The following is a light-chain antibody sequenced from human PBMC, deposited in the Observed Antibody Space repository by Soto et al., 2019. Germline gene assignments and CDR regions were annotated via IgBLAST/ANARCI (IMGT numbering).Light chain of an antibody. CDR2: DAS. CDR1: QSVGSY. V-gene: IGKV3-11*01. CDR3: QQRSNWPSLT. J-gene: IGKJ4*01. Sequence: EIVLIQSPATLSLSPGERATLSCRASQSVGSYLAWYQHKPGQAPRLLISDASNRATGIPARFSGSGSETDFTLTNSSLEPEDSAVYYCQQRSNWPSLTFGGGTKVEIK.